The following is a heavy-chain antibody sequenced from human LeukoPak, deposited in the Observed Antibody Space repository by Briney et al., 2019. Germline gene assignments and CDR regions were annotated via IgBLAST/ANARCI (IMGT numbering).Heavy chain of an antibody. V-gene: IGHV3-23*01. CDR1: GFSFRSYA. Sequence: GGSLRLSCAASGFSFRSYAMSWVRQAPGKGLEWVSAISGSGTNTYYADSVKGRFTISRDNSKNTLDLQMNSLRAEDTAVYYCARDLTQVRVKQWLAPYNWFDPWGQGTLVTVSS. D-gene: IGHD6-19*01. CDR2: ISGSGTNT. J-gene: IGHJ5*02. CDR3: ARDLTQVRVKQWLAPYNWFDP.